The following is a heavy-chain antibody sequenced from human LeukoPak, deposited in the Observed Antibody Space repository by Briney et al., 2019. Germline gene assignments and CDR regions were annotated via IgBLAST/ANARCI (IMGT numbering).Heavy chain of an antibody. J-gene: IGHJ4*02. D-gene: IGHD5-18*01. CDR2: IYHSGST. Sequence: SETLSLTCAVYGGSFSGYYWSWIRQPPGKGLEWIGEIYHSGSTNYNPSLKSRVTISVDKSKNQFSLKLSSVTAADTAVYYCARCSYGAIDYWGQGTLVTVSS. CDR1: GGSFSGYY. CDR3: ARCSYGAIDY. V-gene: IGHV4-34*01.